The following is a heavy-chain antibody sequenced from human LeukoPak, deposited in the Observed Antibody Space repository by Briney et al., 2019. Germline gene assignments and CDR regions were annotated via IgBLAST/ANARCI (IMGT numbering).Heavy chain of an antibody. CDR2: IIDSGGST. CDR1: GYTFSSTA. V-gene: IGHV3-23*01. CDR3: AKSPPMRF. J-gene: IGHJ4*02. Sequence: GGSLRLSCAASGYTFSSTAMSWVRQAPGKGLEWVSGIIDSGGSTYYADSVKGRFTISRDNSKNTLYLQMNSLRAEDTAVYYCAKSPPMRFWGQGTLVTVSS.